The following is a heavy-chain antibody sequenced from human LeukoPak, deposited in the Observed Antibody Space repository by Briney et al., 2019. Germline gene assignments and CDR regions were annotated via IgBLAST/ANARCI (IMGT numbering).Heavy chain of an antibody. D-gene: IGHD5-24*01. CDR2: IDHRGDT. J-gene: IGHJ4*03. CDR1: GGSFSRYY. Sequence: KPSETLSLTCAVYGGSFSRYYWSWIRQSQGTGLEWIAEIDHRGDTNYNPSVKSRVTISVDTSKNQFSLKMRSLSAADTALYYCARGATISETGYFDFWGQGTLVTVSS. V-gene: IGHV4-34*01. CDR3: ARGATISETGYFDF.